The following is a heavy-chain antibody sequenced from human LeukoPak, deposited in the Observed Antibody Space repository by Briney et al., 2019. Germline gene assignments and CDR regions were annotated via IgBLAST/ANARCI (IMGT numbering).Heavy chain of an antibody. D-gene: IGHD3-9*01. CDR2: IYYSGST. CDR1: VGSISSSYYY. V-gene: IGHV4-39*07. Sequence: SETLSLTCSVSVGSISSSYYYWGWIRQPPGKGLEWIGSIYYSGSTYYNPSLKSRVTISVDTSKNQFSLKLSSVTAADTAVYYCARDSQLRYFDWLLEHALDYWGQGTLVTVSS. CDR3: ARDSQLRYFDWLLEHALDY. J-gene: IGHJ4*02.